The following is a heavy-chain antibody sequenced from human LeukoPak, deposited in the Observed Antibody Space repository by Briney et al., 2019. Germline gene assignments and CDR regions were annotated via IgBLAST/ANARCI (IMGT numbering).Heavy chain of an antibody. J-gene: IGHJ2*01. CDR1: GGSFSGYY. D-gene: IGHD6-19*01. CDR2: INHSGST. CDR3: ARVLEGSSGQHWYFDL. V-gene: IGHV4-34*01. Sequence: SETLSLTCAVYGGSFSGYYWSWIRQPPGKGLECIGEINHSGSTNYNPSLKSRVTISVATSKNQFSLRLSSVTAADTAVYYCARVLEGSSGQHWYFDLWGRGTLVTVSS.